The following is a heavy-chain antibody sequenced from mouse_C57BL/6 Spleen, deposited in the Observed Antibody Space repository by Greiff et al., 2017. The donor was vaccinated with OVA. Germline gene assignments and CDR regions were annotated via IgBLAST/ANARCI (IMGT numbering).Heavy chain of an antibody. D-gene: IGHD2-4*01. J-gene: IGHJ1*03. V-gene: IGHV10-1*01. Sequence: EVKVVESGGGLVQPKGSLKLSCAASGFSFNTYAMNWVRQAPGKGLEWVARIRSKSNNYATYYADSVKDRFTISRDDSESMLYLQMNNLKTEDTAMYYCVRHRDYDWYFDVWGTGTTVTVSS. CDR3: VRHRDYDWYFDV. CDR2: IRSKSNNYAT. CDR1: GFSFNTYA.